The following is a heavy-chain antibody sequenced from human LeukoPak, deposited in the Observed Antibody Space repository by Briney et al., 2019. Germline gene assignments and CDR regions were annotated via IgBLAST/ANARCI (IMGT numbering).Heavy chain of an antibody. J-gene: IGHJ4*02. Sequence: SVKVSCTASGFTFTSSAVQWVRQARGQGLEWIGWIVVGSGNTNYAQKFQERVTINRDMSTSTAYMELNSLRSEDTAVYYCATDDVTTGTKTALGYWGQGTLVTVSS. D-gene: IGHD1-1*01. CDR3: ATDDVTTGTKTALGY. CDR2: IVVGSGNT. V-gene: IGHV1-58*01. CDR1: GFTFTSSA.